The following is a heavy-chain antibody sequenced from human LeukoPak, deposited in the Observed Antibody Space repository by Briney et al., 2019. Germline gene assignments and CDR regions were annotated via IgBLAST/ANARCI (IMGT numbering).Heavy chain of an antibody. CDR2: IKQDGSEK. CDR1: EFTFSSYG. V-gene: IGHV3-7*01. D-gene: IGHD1-26*01. CDR3: AREEWELLRYYYYYMDV. J-gene: IGHJ6*03. Sequence: GGSLRLSCAASEFTFSSYGMHWVRQAPGKGLEWVANIKQDGSEKYYVDSVKGRFTISRDNAKNSLYLQMNSLRAEDTAVYYCAREEWELLRYYYYYMDVWGKGTTVTVSS.